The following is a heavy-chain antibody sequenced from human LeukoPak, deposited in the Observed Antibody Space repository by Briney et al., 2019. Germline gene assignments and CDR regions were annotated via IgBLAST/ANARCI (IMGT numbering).Heavy chain of an antibody. CDR2: INHSGST. Sequence: GSLRLSCAASGFTFSSYWMSWIRQPPGKGLEWIGEINHSGSTNYNPSLKSRVTISVDTSKNQFSLKLSSVTAADTAVYYCATRKLGNDYWGQGTLVTVSS. CDR3: ATRKLGNDY. J-gene: IGHJ4*02. CDR1: GFTFSSYW. D-gene: IGHD7-27*01. V-gene: IGHV4-34*08.